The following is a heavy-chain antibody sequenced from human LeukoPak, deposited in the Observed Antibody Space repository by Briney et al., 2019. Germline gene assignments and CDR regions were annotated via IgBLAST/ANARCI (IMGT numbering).Heavy chain of an antibody. CDR3: ARRLGLGFGEYSNNWFDP. Sequence: GGSLRLACAASVFTFSSYWMVWVRQAPGKGLEWVANIKHDGSEKYYVDCVKGRFTISRDNAKNSLYLQMNSLRAEDTAVYYCARRLGLGFGEYSNNWFDPWGQGTLVTVSS. J-gene: IGHJ5*02. CDR2: IKHDGSEK. D-gene: IGHD3-10*01. V-gene: IGHV3-7*01. CDR1: VFTFSSYW.